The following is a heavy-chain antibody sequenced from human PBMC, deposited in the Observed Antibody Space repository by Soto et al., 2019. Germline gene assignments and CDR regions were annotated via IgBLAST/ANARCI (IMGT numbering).Heavy chain of an antibody. CDR1: GLTISGKKY. CDR3: ATWHEREHAYDV. D-gene: IGHD1-1*01. CDR2: LYDVDGS. J-gene: IGHJ3*01. V-gene: IGHV3-53*01. Sequence: DVQLVESGGGLIQPGESLRLSCAAFGLTISGKKYVAWVRQAPGKGLEWVSALYDVDGSFYADSVKGRFTTSSDSSKTTVYLQMNALRPDDTAVYYCATWHEREHAYDVWGKGTTVTVSS.